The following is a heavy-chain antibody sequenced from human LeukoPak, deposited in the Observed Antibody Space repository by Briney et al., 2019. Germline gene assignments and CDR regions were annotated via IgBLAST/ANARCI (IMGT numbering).Heavy chain of an antibody. CDR2: INPSGGST. Sequence: GASVKVSCKASGYTSTSYYMHWVRQAPGQGLEWMGIINPSGGSTSYAQKFQGRVTMTRDTSTSTVYMELSSLRSEDTAVYYCARDRPVNDFWSGYFNWYFDLWGRGTLVTVSS. J-gene: IGHJ2*01. D-gene: IGHD3-3*01. CDR3: ARDRPVNDFWSGYFNWYFDL. V-gene: IGHV1-46*01. CDR1: GYTSTSYY.